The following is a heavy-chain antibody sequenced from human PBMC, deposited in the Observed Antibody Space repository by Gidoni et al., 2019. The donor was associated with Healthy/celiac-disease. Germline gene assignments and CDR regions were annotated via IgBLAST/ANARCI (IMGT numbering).Heavy chain of an antibody. CDR2: IIPIFGTA. CDR3: AREGSGSYKGWFDP. Sequence: QVQLVQSGAEVKKPGSSVKVSCQASGGPFSSYAISWVRQAPGQGLEWMGGIIPIFGTANYAQKFQGRVTITADESTSTAYMELSSLRSEDTAVYYCAREGSGSYKGWFDPWGQGTLVTVSS. CDR1: GGPFSSYA. J-gene: IGHJ5*02. D-gene: IGHD1-26*01. V-gene: IGHV1-69*01.